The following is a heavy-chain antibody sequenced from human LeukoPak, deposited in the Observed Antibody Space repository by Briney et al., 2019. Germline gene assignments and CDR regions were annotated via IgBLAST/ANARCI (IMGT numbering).Heavy chain of an antibody. Sequence: VASVKVSCEASGYTFTGYYMHWVRQAPGQGLEWMGWINPNSGGTNYAQKFQGRVTMTRDTSISTAYMELSRLRSDDTAVYYCARFYYDFWSGYYTGLRFDPWGQGTLVTVSS. CDR1: GYTFTGYY. J-gene: IGHJ5*02. CDR3: ARFYYDFWSGYYTGLRFDP. V-gene: IGHV1-2*02. D-gene: IGHD3-3*01. CDR2: INPNSGGT.